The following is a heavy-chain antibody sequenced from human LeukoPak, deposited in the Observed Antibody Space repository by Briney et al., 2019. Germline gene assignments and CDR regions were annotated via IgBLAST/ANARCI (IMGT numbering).Heavy chain of an antibody. Sequence: ASVKVSCKVSGYTLTELSMSWVRQAPGKGLEWMGTFDPEDGETIYAQKFQGRVTMTEDTSTDTAYMELSSLRSEDTAVYYCANAHDHDALDIWGQGTMVTVSS. J-gene: IGHJ3*02. CDR2: FDPEDGET. CDR3: ANAHDHDALDI. D-gene: IGHD2-8*01. CDR1: GYTLTELS. V-gene: IGHV1-24*01.